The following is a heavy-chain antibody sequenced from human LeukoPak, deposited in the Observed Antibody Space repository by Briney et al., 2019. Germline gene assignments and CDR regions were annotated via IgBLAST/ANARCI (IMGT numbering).Heavy chain of an antibody. J-gene: IGHJ5*02. CDR2: ISGYNGNT. V-gene: IGHV1-18*01. D-gene: IGHD3-10*01. Sequence: GASVKVSCRTSGYTLTTYGINWVRQAPGQGLEWMGWISGYNGNTKYAQRLQDRVSLTTDTSATTAYMELRSLRSDDTAIYYCARDRGPMFRGVLFSPHNWFDPWGQGTLVTVSS. CDR1: GYTLTTYG. CDR3: ARDRGPMFRGVLFSPHNWFDP.